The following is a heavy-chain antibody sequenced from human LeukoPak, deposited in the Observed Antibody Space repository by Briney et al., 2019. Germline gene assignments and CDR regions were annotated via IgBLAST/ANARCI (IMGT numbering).Heavy chain of an antibody. V-gene: IGHV3-30-3*01. Sequence: GGSLRLSCAASGFTVSSNHMTWVRHAPGKGLEWVAVISYDGSNKYYADSVKGRFTISRDNSKNTLYLQMNSLRAEDTAVYYCASSPGDGSGPIGYWGQGTLVTVSS. CDR2: ISYDGSNK. CDR1: GFTVSSNH. CDR3: ASSPGDGSGPIGY. D-gene: IGHD3-10*01. J-gene: IGHJ4*02.